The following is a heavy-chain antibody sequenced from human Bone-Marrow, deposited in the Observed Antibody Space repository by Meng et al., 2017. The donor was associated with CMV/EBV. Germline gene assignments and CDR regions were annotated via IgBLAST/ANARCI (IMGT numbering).Heavy chain of an antibody. Sequence: ASVKVSCKASGYTFTGYYIHWVRQAPGQGLEWMGWISAYNGNTNYAQKLQGRVTMTTDTSTSTAYMELRSLRSDDTAVYYCARVTERWDQQEVCDYWGQGTLVTVSS. D-gene: IGHD1-26*01. CDR1: GYTFTGYY. V-gene: IGHV1-18*04. CDR3: ARVTERWDQQEVCDY. CDR2: ISAYNGNT. J-gene: IGHJ4*02.